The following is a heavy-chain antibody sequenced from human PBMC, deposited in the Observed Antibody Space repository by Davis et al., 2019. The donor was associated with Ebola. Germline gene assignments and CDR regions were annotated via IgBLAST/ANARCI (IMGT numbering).Heavy chain of an antibody. Sequence: SGPTLVKPTQTLTLTCTFSGFSLTTSGVGVGWFRQPPGKALEWLALVYWDDDARYSLSLKSRLTIAKDTSKNQVVLTMTNMDPVDTATYYCAHLGRGRQGSWFDPWGQGTLVTVSS. CDR3: AHLGRGRQGSWFDP. CDR1: GFSLTTSGVG. J-gene: IGHJ5*02. V-gene: IGHV2-5*02. CDR2: VYWDDDA. D-gene: IGHD1-26*01.